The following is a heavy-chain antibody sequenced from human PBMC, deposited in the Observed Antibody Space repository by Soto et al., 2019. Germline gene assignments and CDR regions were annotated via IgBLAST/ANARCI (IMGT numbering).Heavy chain of an antibody. CDR1: GFTFSSYA. CDR2: ISSNGGST. D-gene: IGHD4-17*01. CDR3: ARDGLRQSAFDI. V-gene: IGHV3-64*01. Sequence: EVPLVESGGGLVQPGGSLRLSCAASGFTFSSYAMHWVRQAPGKGLEYVSAISSNGGSTYYANSVKGRFTISRDNSKNTLYLQMGSLRAEGMAVYYCARDGLRQSAFDIWGQGTMVTVSS. J-gene: IGHJ3*02.